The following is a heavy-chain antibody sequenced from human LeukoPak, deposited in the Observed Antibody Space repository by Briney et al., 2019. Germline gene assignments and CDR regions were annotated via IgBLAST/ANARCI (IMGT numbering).Heavy chain of an antibody. V-gene: IGHV3-66*01. Sequence: PGGSLRLSCAASGFTVSSNYMSWVRQAPGKGLEWVSVIYSGGSTYYADSVKGRFTISRDNSKNTLYLQMNSLRAEDTAVYYCARDKGAEAFDIWGQGTMVTVSS. CDR3: ARDKGAEAFDI. CDR2: IYSGGST. CDR1: GFTVSSNY. D-gene: IGHD1-26*01. J-gene: IGHJ3*02.